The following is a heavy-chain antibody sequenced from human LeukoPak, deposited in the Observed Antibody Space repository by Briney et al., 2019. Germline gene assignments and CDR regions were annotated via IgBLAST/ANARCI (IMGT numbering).Heavy chain of an antibody. J-gene: IGHJ5*02. CDR2: ISAYNGNT. Sequence: GASVKVSCKASGYTFTSYGISWVRQAPGQGLEWMGWISAYNGNTNYAQKLQGRVTMTTDTSTSTAYMELRSLRSDDTAVYYCARAGFLEWLRLNWFDPWGQGTLVTVSS. V-gene: IGHV1-18*01. D-gene: IGHD3-3*01. CDR3: ARAGFLEWLRLNWFDP. CDR1: GYTFTSYG.